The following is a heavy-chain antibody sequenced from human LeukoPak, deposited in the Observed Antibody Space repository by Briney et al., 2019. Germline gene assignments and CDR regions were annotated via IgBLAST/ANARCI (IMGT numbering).Heavy chain of an antibody. CDR2: IIPILSTA. Sequence: ASVKLTCTSSGGTFSIYAISWVRQPHGQGLEWMGGIIPILSTANSAQKLQGRVTITTDESTSTAYMELSSMRSEDTAVYYCARGAAAADKTFDYWGQGTLVTVSS. CDR3: ARGAAAADKTFDY. D-gene: IGHD2-2*01. V-gene: IGHV1-69*05. CDR1: GGTFSIYA. J-gene: IGHJ4*02.